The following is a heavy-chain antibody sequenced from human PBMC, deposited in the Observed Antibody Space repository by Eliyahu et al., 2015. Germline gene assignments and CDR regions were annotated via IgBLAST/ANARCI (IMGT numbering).Heavy chain of an antibody. V-gene: IGHV1-2*02. D-gene: IGHD2-15*01. CDR2: INPNGGGT. J-gene: IGHJ5*02. Sequence: QVQLVQSGAEVKNPGASVKVSCKASGXTFSGFYMHWARQAPGQGLEWMGWINPNGGGTHYAEKFQGRVTMTRDTSINTAYLDLRSLRSDDTAVYYCARERAECSGGSCHRRTFDPWGQGTQVTVSS. CDR3: ARERAECSGGSCHRRTFDP. CDR1: GXTFSGFY.